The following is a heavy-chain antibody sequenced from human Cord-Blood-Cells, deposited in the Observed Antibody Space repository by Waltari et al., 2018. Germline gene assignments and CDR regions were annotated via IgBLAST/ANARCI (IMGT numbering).Heavy chain of an antibody. V-gene: IGHV4-34*01. CDR3: AMTVTTTDAFDI. J-gene: IGHJ3*02. D-gene: IGHD4-17*01. Sequence: QVQLQQWAAGLLKPSEPLSLTCAVYVGSFSGYYWRWIRQPPGKGLEWIGEINHSGSTNYNPSLKSRVTISVDTSKNQFSLKLSSVTAADTAVYYCAMTVTTTDAFDIWGQGTMVTVSS. CDR1: VGSFSGYY. CDR2: INHSGST.